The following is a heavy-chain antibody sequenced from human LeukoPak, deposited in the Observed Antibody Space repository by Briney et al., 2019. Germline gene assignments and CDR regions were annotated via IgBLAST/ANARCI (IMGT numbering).Heavy chain of an antibody. V-gene: IGHV1-2*06. D-gene: IGHD3-22*01. J-gene: IGHJ2*01. CDR2: INPNSGGT. CDR1: GYTFTGYY. Sequence: GASVKVSCKASGYTFTGYYMHWVRQAPGQGLEWMGRINPNSGGTNYAQKFQGRVTMTRDTSISTAYMELSRLRSDDTAVYYCAREAHYYDSSGYYTSLWYFDLWGRGTLVTVSS. CDR3: AREAHYYDSSGYYTSLWYFDL.